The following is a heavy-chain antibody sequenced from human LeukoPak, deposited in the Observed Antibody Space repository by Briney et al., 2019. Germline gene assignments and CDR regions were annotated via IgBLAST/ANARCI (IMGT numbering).Heavy chain of an antibody. V-gene: IGHV1-18*01. CDR3: ASSKLERDYGDYGVFDY. CDR1: GYTFTSYG. J-gene: IGHJ4*02. D-gene: IGHD4-17*01. Sequence: ASVKVSCKASGYTFTSYGISWVRQAPGQGLEWMGWISAYNGNTNYAQKLQGRVTMTTDTSTSTAYMELRSLRSDDTAVYYCASSKLERDYGDYGVFDYWGQGTLVTDSS. CDR2: ISAYNGNT.